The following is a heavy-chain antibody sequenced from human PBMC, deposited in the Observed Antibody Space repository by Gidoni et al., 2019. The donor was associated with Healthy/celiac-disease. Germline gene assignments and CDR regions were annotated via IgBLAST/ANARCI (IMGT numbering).Heavy chain of an antibody. CDR2: ISSSSSYI. CDR1: GFTFSSYS. J-gene: IGHJ4*02. Sequence: EVQLVESGGGLVKPGGSLSLSCAASGFTFSSYSMNWVRQAPGKGLEWVSSISSSSSYIYYADSVKGRFTISRDNAKNSLYLQMNSLRAEDTAVYYCARDGPYSSSDGFDYWGQGTLVTVSS. D-gene: IGHD6-6*01. V-gene: IGHV3-21*01. CDR3: ARDGPYSSSDGFDY.